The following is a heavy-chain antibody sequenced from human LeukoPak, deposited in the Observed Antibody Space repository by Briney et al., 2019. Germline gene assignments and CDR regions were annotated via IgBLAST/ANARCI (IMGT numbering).Heavy chain of an antibody. J-gene: IGHJ4*02. CDR1: GFTFNTYS. V-gene: IGHV3-21*01. D-gene: IGHD5-18*01. CDR2: ISSSSSYI. Sequence: GSLRLSCAASGFTFNTYSMNWVRQAPGKGLEWVSSISSSSSYIYYADSVNGRFTISRDNAKNSLYLQMSSLRAADTAVYYCARHNTAMVTDYWGQGTLVTVSS. CDR3: ARHNTAMVTDY.